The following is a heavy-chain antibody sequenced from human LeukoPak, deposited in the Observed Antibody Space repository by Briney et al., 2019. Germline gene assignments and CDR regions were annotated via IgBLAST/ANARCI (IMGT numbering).Heavy chain of an antibody. J-gene: IGHJ4*02. Sequence: GGSLRLSCAASGFIFSSYGMHWVRQAPGMGLEWVAVIWYDGSNKYYADSVKGRFTISRDNSKNTLYLQMNSLRGEDTAVYYCARGSYTSSWYGVFDYWGQGTLVTVSS. CDR3: ARGSYTSSWYGVFDY. CDR1: GFIFSSYG. V-gene: IGHV3-33*01. CDR2: IWYDGSNK. D-gene: IGHD6-13*01.